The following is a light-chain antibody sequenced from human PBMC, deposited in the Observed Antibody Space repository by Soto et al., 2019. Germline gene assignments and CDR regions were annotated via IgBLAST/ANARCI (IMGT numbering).Light chain of an antibody. CDR2: GAS. V-gene: IGKV3-15*01. Sequence: EILMTQSPATLSVSPGERATLSCRASQSIKYNLAWYQQKPGQAPRLLIYGASTRATGIPARLSGSGSETEFTLTISSMKSEDFAVYYCQQYSIWRTFGHGTKVDIK. J-gene: IGKJ1*01. CDR3: QQYSIWRT. CDR1: QSIKYN.